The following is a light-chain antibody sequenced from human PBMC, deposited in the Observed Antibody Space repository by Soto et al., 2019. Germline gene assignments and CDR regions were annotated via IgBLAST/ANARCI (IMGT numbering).Light chain of an antibody. V-gene: IGKV3-20*01. CDR2: QAS. CDR1: QSVDSNY. CDR3: QLYGRSLT. Sequence: EIVLTQPPGTLSLSPGDSATLSCRASQSVDSNYLAWYQQKPGQAPRLLIYQASSRATGIPDRFSGSGSGTDFTLIISRLEPEDFAVYYCQLYGRSLTFGGGTKVDIK. J-gene: IGKJ4*01.